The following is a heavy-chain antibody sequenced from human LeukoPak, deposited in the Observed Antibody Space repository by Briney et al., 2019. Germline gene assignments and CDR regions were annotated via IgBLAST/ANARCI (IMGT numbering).Heavy chain of an antibody. J-gene: IGHJ6*03. D-gene: IGHD1-26*01. V-gene: IGHV4-39*02. Sequence: PSETLSLTCTVSGGSISNNNYYWGWIRQPPGEGLEWIGSIDYSGSTYYNPSLESRVIISVDTSKNHFSLWLSSVTAADTAVYYCARLKYSGSYSGYYYMDVWGKGTTVTVSS. CDR1: GGSISNNNYY. CDR3: ARLKYSGSYSGYYYMDV. CDR2: IDYSGST.